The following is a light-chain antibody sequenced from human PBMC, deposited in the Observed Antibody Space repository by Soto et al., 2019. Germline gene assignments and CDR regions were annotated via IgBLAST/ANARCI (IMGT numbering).Light chain of an antibody. J-gene: IGKJ5*01. CDR2: GSS. Sequence: EIVMTQSPATLSLSPGERATLSCRASQSVSSNLAWYQQKPGQATRLLIDGSSNRATGIPARCGGSGSGTDSTLTISILAPEDFAVYYWQQLSNWPITFGQGTRLEIK. CDR1: QSVSSN. V-gene: IGKV3-11*01. CDR3: QQLSNWPIT.